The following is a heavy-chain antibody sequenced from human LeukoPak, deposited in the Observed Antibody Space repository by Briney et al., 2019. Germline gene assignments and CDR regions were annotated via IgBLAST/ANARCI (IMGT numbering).Heavy chain of an antibody. CDR2: MYYSGST. V-gene: IGHV4-59*01. Sequence: PSETLSLTCTVSGGSIRSFYWNWIRQTPGKGLEWIGYMYYSGSTNTNPSLKSRVTISADTTKNQFSLKLSSVIAADTAVYYCARGYCSGGDCYEFDYWGQGTLVTVSS. J-gene: IGHJ4*02. CDR3: ARGYCSGGDCYEFDY. CDR1: GGSIRSFY. D-gene: IGHD2-15*01.